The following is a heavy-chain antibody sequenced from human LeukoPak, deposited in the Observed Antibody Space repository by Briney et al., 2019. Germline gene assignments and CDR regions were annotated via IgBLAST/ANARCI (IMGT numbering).Heavy chain of an antibody. CDR1: GFTFSSYA. Sequence: PGGSLRLSCAASGFTFSSYAMHWVRQAPGKGLEWVAVISYDGSNKYYADSVKGRFTISRDNSKNTLYLQMNSLRAEDTAVYYCAKDRSYYGSGSANYNWFDPWGQGTLVTVSS. V-gene: IGHV3-30*04. CDR3: AKDRSYYGSGSANYNWFDP. D-gene: IGHD3-10*01. J-gene: IGHJ5*02. CDR2: ISYDGSNK.